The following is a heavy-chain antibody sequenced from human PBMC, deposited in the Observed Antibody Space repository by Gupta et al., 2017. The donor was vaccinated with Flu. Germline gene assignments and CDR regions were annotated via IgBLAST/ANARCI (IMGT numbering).Heavy chain of an antibody. Sequence: EVQLVESGGGLVQPGRSLRLSCTASGFTFGDYVMSWFRQAPGKGPEWVGFIRSKVYGGTTEYAASVKGRFSISRDDSKSTAYLQMNSLKTEDTAIYYCTRDRSPNYRKEPVDYWGQGTLVTVSS. CDR1: GFTFGDYV. CDR2: IRSKVYGGTT. V-gene: IGHV3-49*03. J-gene: IGHJ4*02. D-gene: IGHD1-14*01. CDR3: TRDRSPNYRKEPVDY.